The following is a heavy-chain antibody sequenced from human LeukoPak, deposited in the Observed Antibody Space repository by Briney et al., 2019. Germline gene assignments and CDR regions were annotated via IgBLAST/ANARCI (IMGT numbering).Heavy chain of an antibody. V-gene: IGHV1-18*01. J-gene: IGHJ3*01. CDR1: GYIFTTYR. CDR3: AREEGAPIAAANV. D-gene: IGHD6-13*01. CDR2: ISPYNGDT. Sequence: ASVKVPCKASGYIFTTYRISWGRQAPGQGLEWMGWISPYNGDTNYVQKFQGRVTMTTDISTSTAYMELKSLRSDDTAVYYCAREEGAPIAAANVWGLGTKVTVSS.